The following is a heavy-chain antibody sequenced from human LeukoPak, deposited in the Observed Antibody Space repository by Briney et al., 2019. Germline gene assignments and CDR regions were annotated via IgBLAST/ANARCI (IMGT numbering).Heavy chain of an antibody. J-gene: IGHJ3*01. D-gene: IGHD6-19*01. CDR1: GGSISNPDYY. CDR2: ASYRGSP. Sequence: SETLSLTCTVFGGSISNPDYYWGWIRQPSGKGLEWIGSASYRGSPYYNPSLMSRVTMSVDTSESQFSLELRSVSAADTAVYYCVESTGWYHGFDVWGPGTRVAVSS. V-gene: IGHV4-39*01. CDR3: VESTGWYHGFDV.